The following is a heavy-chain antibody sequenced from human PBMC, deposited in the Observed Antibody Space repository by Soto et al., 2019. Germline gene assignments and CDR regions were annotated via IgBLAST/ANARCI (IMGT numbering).Heavy chain of an antibody. V-gene: IGHV1-69*13. J-gene: IGHJ6*02. D-gene: IGHD5-12*01. CDR1: GGTFSSYA. CDR2: IIPIFGTA. CDR3: ARDGYSGYESYYYGMDV. Sequence: SVKVSCKASGGTFSSYAISWVRQAPGQGLEWMGGIIPIFGTANYAQKFQGRVTITADESTSTAYMELSSLRSEDTAVYYCARDGYSGYESYYYGMDVWGQGTTVTVSS.